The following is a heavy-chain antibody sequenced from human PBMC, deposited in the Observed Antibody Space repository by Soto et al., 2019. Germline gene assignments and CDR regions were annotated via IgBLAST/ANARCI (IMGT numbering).Heavy chain of an antibody. CDR2: IWYDGSNK. Sequence: QVQLVESGGGVVQPRRSLRLSCAASGFTFSSYGMHWVRQAPGKGLEWVAVIWYDGSNKYYADSVKGRFTISRDNSKNTLYQQMNSLRAVDTAVYYCAREGSSLYYYCYMDVWGKGTTVTVSS. CDR1: GFTFSSYG. D-gene: IGHD6-13*01. CDR3: AREGSSLYYYCYMDV. V-gene: IGHV3-33*01. J-gene: IGHJ6*03.